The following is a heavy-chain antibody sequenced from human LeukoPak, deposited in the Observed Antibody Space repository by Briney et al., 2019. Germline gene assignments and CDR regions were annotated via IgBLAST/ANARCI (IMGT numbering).Heavy chain of an antibody. CDR1: GYTFTSNA. J-gene: IGHJ4*02. D-gene: IGHD3-10*01. V-gene: IGHV1-18*01. CDR2: VSPYNGNT. Sequence: GASVKVSCKASGYTFTSNALGWVRQAPGQGLEWMGRVSPYNGNTYYSQRFQGRVTITKDTSTGTAYMDLRNLRDDDTAMYYCARNGRVRRVVKDLFEYWGQGTLVAVSS. CDR3: ARNGRVRRVVKDLFEY.